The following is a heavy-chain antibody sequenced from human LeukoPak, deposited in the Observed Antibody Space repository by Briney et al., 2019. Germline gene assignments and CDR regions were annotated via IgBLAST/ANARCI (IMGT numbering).Heavy chain of an antibody. CDR1: GDTFSSYT. Sequence: ASVKVSCKASGDTFSSYTISWVRQAPGQGLEWMGRVIPIFGTANYAQKFQGRVTITTDESTSTAYMELSSLRSEDTAVYYCAGVKKVNYDSSGPYGYWGQGTLVTVSS. D-gene: IGHD3-22*01. CDR2: VIPIFGTA. J-gene: IGHJ4*02. V-gene: IGHV1-69*05. CDR3: AGVKKVNYDSSGPYGY.